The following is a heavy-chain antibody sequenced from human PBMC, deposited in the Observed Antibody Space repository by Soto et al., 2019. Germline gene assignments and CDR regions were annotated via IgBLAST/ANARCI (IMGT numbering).Heavy chain of an antibody. V-gene: IGHV3-23*01. J-gene: IGHJ4*02. CDR1: GFTFSSYA. CDR2: ISGSGGST. D-gene: IGHD3-10*01. CDR3: AKDDYGPTELGYFDY. Sequence: GGSLRLSCAASGFTFSSYAMSWVRQAPGKGLEWVSAISGSGGSTYYADSVKGRFTISRDNSKNTLYLQMNSLRAEDTAVYYCAKDDYGPTELGYFDYWGQGTLVTVSS.